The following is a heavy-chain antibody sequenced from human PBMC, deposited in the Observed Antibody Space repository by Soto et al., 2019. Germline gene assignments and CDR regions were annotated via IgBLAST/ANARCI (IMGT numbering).Heavy chain of an antibody. J-gene: IGHJ4*02. CDR2: IYWYDDK. D-gene: IGHD4-17*01. Sequence: QITLKESGPTLVKPTQTLTLTCTFSGFSLTTSGVGVGWIRQPPGNALEWLALIYWYDDKRYSPSPKSRLTSTKDTSKNQVVLTITNMDPVDTATYYCVHVGDLNWHYWGQGTLVTVSS. V-gene: IGHV2-5*01. CDR1: GFSLTTSGVG. CDR3: VHVGDLNWHY.